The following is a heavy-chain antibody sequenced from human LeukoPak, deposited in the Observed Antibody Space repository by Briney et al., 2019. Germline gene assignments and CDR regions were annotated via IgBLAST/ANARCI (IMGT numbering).Heavy chain of an antibody. CDR2: ISGSGGST. D-gene: IGHD5-12*01. Sequence: PGGSLRLSCAASGFTFSSYAMSWVRQAPGKGLEWVSAISGSGGSTYYADSVKGRFTISRDNSKNTLYLQMNSLRAEDTAVYYCAKVRGYSGWTADWDFDYWGQGTLVTVSS. J-gene: IGHJ4*02. V-gene: IGHV3-23*01. CDR1: GFTFSSYA. CDR3: AKVRGYSGWTADWDFDY.